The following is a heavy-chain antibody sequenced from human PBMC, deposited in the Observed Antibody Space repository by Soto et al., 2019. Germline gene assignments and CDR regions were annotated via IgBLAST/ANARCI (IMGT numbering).Heavy chain of an antibody. J-gene: IGHJ4*02. CDR1: GFTFDDYA. CDR3: XXXXXXXXXXXXRXYFDS. CDR2: ISWNSKIV. Sequence: EVQLVESGGGLVQPGRSLRLSCAASGFTFDDYAMHWVRRVPGKGLEWVXXISWNSKIVGYADSVEGRFTTTRDNXXXXXXXXXXXXXXXXXXXXXXXXXXXXXXXXXXRXYFDSWGQGTLVTVSS. V-gene: IGHV3-9*01.